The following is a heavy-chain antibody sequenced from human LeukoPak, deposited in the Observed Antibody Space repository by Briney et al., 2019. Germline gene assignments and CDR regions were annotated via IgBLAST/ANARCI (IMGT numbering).Heavy chain of an antibody. V-gene: IGHV4-39*01. CDR1: GGSISSSNYY. CDR3: SKRDCSRTSCFYWYFDL. CDR2: IYYSGST. Sequence: SETLSLTCSVSGGSISSSNYYWGWIRQPPGKGLEWIGSIYYSGSTYYNPSLKSRVTISVDTSKNQFSLKLSSVTAADTAVYYCSKRDCSRTSCFYWYFDLWGRGTLLTVSS. J-gene: IGHJ2*01. D-gene: IGHD2-2*01.